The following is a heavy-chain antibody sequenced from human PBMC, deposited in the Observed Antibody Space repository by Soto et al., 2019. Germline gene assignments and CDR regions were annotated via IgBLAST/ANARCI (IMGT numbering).Heavy chain of an antibody. CDR1: GGSISSSSYY. Sequence: SETLSLTCTVSGGSISSSSYYWGWIRQPPGKGLEWIGSIYYSGRTYYNPSLKSRVTIFVDTSKNQFSLKLSSVTAADTAVYYCARLFLGSGWANFDYWGQGTLVTVSS. D-gene: IGHD6-19*01. J-gene: IGHJ4*02. CDR2: IYYSGRT. V-gene: IGHV4-39*01. CDR3: ARLFLGSGWANFDY.